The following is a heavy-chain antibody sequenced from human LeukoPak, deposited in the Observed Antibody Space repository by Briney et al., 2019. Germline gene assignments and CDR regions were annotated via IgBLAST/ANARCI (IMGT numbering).Heavy chain of an antibody. D-gene: IGHD3-16*01. Sequence: GGSLRLSCAASGFTFSSYAMSWVRQAPGKGLEWVSAITNSGGTTYYADSVKGRFTISRDNSKNTLYLQMSSLRAEDTAVYHCAKDPPHVSRLLDSWGQGTPVTVSS. CDR2: ITNSGGTT. J-gene: IGHJ4*02. CDR1: GFTFSSYA. CDR3: AKDPPHVSRLLDS. V-gene: IGHV3-23*01.